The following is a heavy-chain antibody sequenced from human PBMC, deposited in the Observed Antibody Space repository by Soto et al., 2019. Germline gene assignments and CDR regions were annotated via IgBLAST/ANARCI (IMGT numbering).Heavy chain of an antibody. Sequence: QLQLQESGPGLVKPSETLSLTCTVSGGSISSSSYYWGWIRQPPGKGLEWIGSIYYSGSTYYNPSLKSRVTISVDTSKNQFSLKRSSVTAADTAVYYCARGGVVAADPDHYYYYYGMDVWGQGTTVTVSS. CDR1: GGSISSSSYY. CDR2: IYYSGST. V-gene: IGHV4-39*01. CDR3: ARGGVVAADPDHYYYYYGMDV. D-gene: IGHD2-15*01. J-gene: IGHJ6*02.